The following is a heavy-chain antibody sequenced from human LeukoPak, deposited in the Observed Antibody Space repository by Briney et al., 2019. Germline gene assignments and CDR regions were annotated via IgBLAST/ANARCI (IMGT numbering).Heavy chain of an antibody. CDR1: GFTFTSSA. CDR3: AADSGFLEWLSDHYGMDV. J-gene: IGHJ6*02. D-gene: IGHD3-3*01. CDR2: IVVGSGNT. Sequence: SVKVSCKASGFTFTSSAVQWVRQARGQRLEWIGWIVVGSGNTNYAQKFQERVTITRDMSTSTAYMELSSLRSEDTAVCYCAADSGFLEWLSDHYGMDVWGQGTTVTVSS. V-gene: IGHV1-58*01.